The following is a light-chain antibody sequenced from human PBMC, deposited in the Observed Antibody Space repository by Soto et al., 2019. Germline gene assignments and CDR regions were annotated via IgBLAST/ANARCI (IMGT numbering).Light chain of an antibody. CDR2: DVN. Sequence: QSALTQPRSVSGSPGQSVTISCTGTSSDIGVYNYVSWYQQLPGKAPTLMIYDVNKRPSGVPDRFSGSKSGNTASLTISGLQAADEADYHCCSYAGGYTWVFGGGTKVTVL. CDR1: SSDIGVYNY. V-gene: IGLV2-11*01. J-gene: IGLJ3*02. CDR3: CSYAGGYTWV.